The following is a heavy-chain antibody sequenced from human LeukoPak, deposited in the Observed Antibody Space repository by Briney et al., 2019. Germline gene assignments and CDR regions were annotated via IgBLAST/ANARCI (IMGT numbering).Heavy chain of an antibody. CDR1: GFTFSSYA. CDR2: ISYDGSNK. Sequence: GGSLRLSCAASGFTFSSYAMHWVRQAPGKGLEGVAVISYDGSNKYYADSVKGRFTISRDNSKNTLYLQMNSLRAEDTAVYYCARGQLNYYGSGSSAGYTDVWGKGTTVTVSS. D-gene: IGHD3-10*01. J-gene: IGHJ6*03. CDR3: ARGQLNYYGSGSSAGYTDV. V-gene: IGHV3-30*04.